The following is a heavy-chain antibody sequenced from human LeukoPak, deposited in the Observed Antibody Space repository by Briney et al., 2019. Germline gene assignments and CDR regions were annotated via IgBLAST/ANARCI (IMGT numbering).Heavy chain of an antibody. CDR3: ARACQDPFWSGPTYYYYYMDV. J-gene: IGHJ6*03. V-gene: IGHV1-2*02. Sequence: ASVKVSCKASGYTFTGYYMHWVRQAPGQGLEWMGWINPNSGGTNYAQKFQGRVTMTRDTSISTAYMELSRLRSDDTAVYYCARACQDPFWSGPTYYYYYMDVWGKGTTVTVSS. CDR2: INPNSGGT. CDR1: GYTFTGYY. D-gene: IGHD3-3*01.